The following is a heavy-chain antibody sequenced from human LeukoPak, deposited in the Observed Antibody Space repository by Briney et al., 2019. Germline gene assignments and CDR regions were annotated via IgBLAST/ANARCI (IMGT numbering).Heavy chain of an antibody. CDR1: GDSITGSSYY. D-gene: IGHD3-22*01. CDR3: ARHRVDYYDSSGYFY. V-gene: IGHV4-39*01. CDR2: MYYSGST. Sequence: SETLSLTCTVSGDSITGSSYYWGWIRQPPGKGLEWIGSMYYSGSTYYNPSLKSRVTISVDTSKNQFSLKLSSVTAADTAVYYCARHRVDYYDSSGYFYWGQGTLVTVSS. J-gene: IGHJ4*02.